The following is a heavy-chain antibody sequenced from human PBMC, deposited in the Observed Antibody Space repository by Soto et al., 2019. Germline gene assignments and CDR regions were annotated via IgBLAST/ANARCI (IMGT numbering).Heavy chain of an antibody. J-gene: IGHJ6*02. CDR1: GLTFSSYG. CDR3: AKDVAAEYYYYGMDV. CDR2: ISYDGRNK. V-gene: IGHV3-30*18. Sequence: QVYLVESGGGVVQAGRSLRLSCAASGLTFSSYGMHWVRQAPGKGLEWVAVISYDGRNKYYADSVKGRFTISRDDSKNTLYLQMNSLRAEDTAVYYCAKDVAAEYYYYGMDVWGQGTTVTVSS. D-gene: IGHD6-13*01.